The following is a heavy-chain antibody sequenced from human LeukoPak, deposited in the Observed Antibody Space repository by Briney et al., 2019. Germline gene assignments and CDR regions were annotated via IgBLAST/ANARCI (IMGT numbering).Heavy chain of an antibody. CDR1: GGTFSSYA. V-gene: IGHV1-69*05. J-gene: IGHJ4*02. CDR3: AITDIVAIAPPGY. D-gene: IGHD5-12*01. Sequence: GASVKVSCKASGGTFSSYAISWVRQAPGQGLEWMGGIIPIFGTANYAQKLQGRVTMTTDTSTSTAYMELRSLRSDDTAVYYCAITDIVAIAPPGYWGQGTLVTVSS. CDR2: IIPIFGTA.